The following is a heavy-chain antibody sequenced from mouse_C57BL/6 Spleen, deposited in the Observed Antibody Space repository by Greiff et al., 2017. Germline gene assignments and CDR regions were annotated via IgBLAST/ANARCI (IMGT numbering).Heavy chain of an antibody. J-gene: IGHJ2*01. V-gene: IGHV5-4*01. CDR3: AREDYYGSSYRALDY. CDR1: GFTFSSYA. D-gene: IGHD1-1*01. CDR2: ISDGGSYT. Sequence: EVKLMESGGGLVKPGGSLKLSCAASGFTFSSYAMSWVRQTPEKRLEWVATISDGGSYTYYPDNVKGRFTISRDNAKNNLYLQMSHLKSEDTAMYYCAREDYYGSSYRALDYWGQGTTLTVSS.